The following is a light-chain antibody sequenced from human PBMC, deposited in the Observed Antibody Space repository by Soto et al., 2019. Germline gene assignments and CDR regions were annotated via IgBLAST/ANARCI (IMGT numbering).Light chain of an antibody. CDR1: SGHSSYA. J-gene: IGLJ3*02. Sequence: QLVLTQSPSASASLGASVKLTCTLSSGHSSYAIAWHQQQPEKGPRYLMKVNSDGSRSKGDGIPDRFSGSSSGAERYLIISSLQSEDEADYYCQTWGTGIRVFGGGTKLTVL. CDR3: QTWGTGIRV. V-gene: IGLV4-69*01. CDR2: VNSDGSR.